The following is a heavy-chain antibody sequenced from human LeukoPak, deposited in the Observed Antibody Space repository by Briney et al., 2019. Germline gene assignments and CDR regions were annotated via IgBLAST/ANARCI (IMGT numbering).Heavy chain of an antibody. V-gene: IGHV3-23*03. Sequence: GGSLRLTFAASGFSFSSYARTWGRQAPGKGLEWVSIIFGAGKNTTYYADSVKGRFTVSRDNSRNTLYLQMTSLRPEDTAIYYCAKRNTVVRGGPSFDYWGQGILVAVSS. CDR3: AKRNTVVRGGPSFDY. CDR1: GFSFSSYA. D-gene: IGHD3-10*01. J-gene: IGHJ4*02. CDR2: IFGAGKNTT.